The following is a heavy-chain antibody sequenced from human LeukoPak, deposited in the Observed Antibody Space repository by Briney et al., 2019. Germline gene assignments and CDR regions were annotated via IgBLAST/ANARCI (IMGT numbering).Heavy chain of an antibody. CDR2: ITGSGGNT. V-gene: IGHV3-23*01. CDR3: AKWGDYDVLTGYYVSDY. D-gene: IGHD3-9*01. J-gene: IGHJ4*02. Sequence: PGASLRLSCAASGFTFSNYAMSWVRQAPGKGLDWVSAITGSGGNTYCADSVKGRFTISRDNSKNTLYLQMNSLRAEDTAVYYCAKWGDYDVLTGYYVSDYWGQGALVTVSS. CDR1: GFTFSNYA.